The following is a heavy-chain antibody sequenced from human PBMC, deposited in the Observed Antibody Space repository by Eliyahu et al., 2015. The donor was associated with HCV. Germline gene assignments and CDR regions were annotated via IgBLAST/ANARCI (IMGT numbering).Heavy chain of an antibody. D-gene: IGHD1-26*01. CDR1: GGTFSSYT. J-gene: IGHJ4*02. V-gene: IGHV1-69*01. Sequence: QVQLVQSGAEVKKPGSSVKVSCKASGGTFSSYTITWVRQAPGQGLEWMGGIIPIFGTANYAQKFQGRVTITADESTSTAYMELSSLISDDTAVYYCASLIVGASFAYFDYWGQGTLVTVSS. CDR2: IIPIFGTA. CDR3: ASLIVGASFAYFDY.